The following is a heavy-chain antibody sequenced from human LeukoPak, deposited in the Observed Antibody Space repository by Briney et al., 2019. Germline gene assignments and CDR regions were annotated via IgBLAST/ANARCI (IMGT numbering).Heavy chain of an antibody. Sequence: PSGTLSLTCTVSGGSISSSSYYWGWIRQPPGKGLEWIGSIYYSGSTYYNPSLKSRVTISVDTSKNQFSLKLSSVTAADTAVYYCARLGLCSSTSCYSQKYNWFDPWGQGTLVTVSS. D-gene: IGHD2-2*02. CDR2: IYYSGST. V-gene: IGHV4-39*01. J-gene: IGHJ5*02. CDR3: ARLGLCSSTSCYSQKYNWFDP. CDR1: GGSISSSSYY.